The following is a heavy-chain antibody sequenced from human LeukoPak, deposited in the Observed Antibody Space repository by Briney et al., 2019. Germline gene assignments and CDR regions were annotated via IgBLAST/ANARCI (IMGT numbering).Heavy chain of an antibody. CDR3: ARVLSGGNYFDY. Sequence: SETLSLTCAVSGGSISSGGYSWSWIRQPPGKGLEWIGYIYHSGSTYYNPSLKSRVTISVDRSKNQFSLKLSSVTAADTAVYYCARVLSGGNYFDYWGQGTLVTVST. CDR2: IYHSGST. V-gene: IGHV4-30-2*01. J-gene: IGHJ4*02. D-gene: IGHD6-19*01. CDR1: GGSISSGGYS.